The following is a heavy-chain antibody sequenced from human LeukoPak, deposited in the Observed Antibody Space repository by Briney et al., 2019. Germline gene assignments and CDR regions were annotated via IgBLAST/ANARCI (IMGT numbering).Heavy chain of an antibody. D-gene: IGHD2-2*01. CDR2: INPNSGGT. CDR1: GYTFTGYY. CDR3: ARGYCSSISCRYYFDY. Sequence: ASVTVSCTASGYTFTGYYMHWVRQAPGQGLEWMGRINPNSGGTNYAQKFQGRVTMTRDTSISTAYMELSSLRSDDTAVYYCARGYCSSISCRYYFDYWGQGTLVTVSS. V-gene: IGHV1-2*06. J-gene: IGHJ4*02.